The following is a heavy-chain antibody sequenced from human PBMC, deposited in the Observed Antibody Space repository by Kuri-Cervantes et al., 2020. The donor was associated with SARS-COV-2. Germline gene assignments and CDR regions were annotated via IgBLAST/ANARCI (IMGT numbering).Heavy chain of an antibody. CDR2: ISSSGSTK. CDR1: GFTFSDYY. V-gene: IGHV3-11*04. CDR3: ARDLRLGKSLDY. D-gene: IGHD7-27*01. J-gene: IGHJ4*02. Sequence: GETLKMSCAASGFTFSDYYMSWIRQAPGKGLEWVSYISSSGSTKYYADSVKGRFTISRDTAKNSLYLQMSSLRAEDTAVYYCARDLRLGKSLDYWGQGTLVTVSS.